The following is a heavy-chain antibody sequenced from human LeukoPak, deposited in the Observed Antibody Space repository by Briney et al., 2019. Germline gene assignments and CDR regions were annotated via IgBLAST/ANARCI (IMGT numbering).Heavy chain of an antibody. Sequence: ASVKVTRKSSGYTFTCYGFSWVRQPPGQGLERMGWISTYNGNTNYAHKLQVRVTTTTDTSKSTAYMDLKSMRSEDGDVYYCARVGEGSETTGFYYYYMDVWGKGTTVTISS. CDR2: ISTYNGNT. D-gene: IGHD1-1*01. CDR3: ARVGEGSETTGFYYYYMDV. CDR1: GYTFTCYG. V-gene: IGHV1-18*01. J-gene: IGHJ6*03.